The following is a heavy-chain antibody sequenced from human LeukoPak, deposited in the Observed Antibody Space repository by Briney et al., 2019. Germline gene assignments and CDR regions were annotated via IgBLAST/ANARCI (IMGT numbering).Heavy chain of an antibody. Sequence: SETLSLTCTVSGGSISSSSYYWGWIRQPPGKGLGWIGSIYYSGSTYYNPSLKSRVTISVDTSKNQFSLKLSSVTAADTAVYYCARGYCSGGSCYREYDFDYWGQGTLVTVSS. CDR1: GGSISSSSYY. CDR2: IYYSGST. D-gene: IGHD2-15*01. CDR3: ARGYCSGGSCYREYDFDY. J-gene: IGHJ4*02. V-gene: IGHV4-39*01.